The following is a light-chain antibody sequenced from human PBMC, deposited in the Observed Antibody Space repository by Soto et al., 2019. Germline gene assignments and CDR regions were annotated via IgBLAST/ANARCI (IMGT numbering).Light chain of an antibody. J-gene: IGKJ1*01. V-gene: IGKV3-15*01. Sequence: EILITHSPSTLCVSXGGRAIPSXXXSQNIGTNLVWYQQKPGQAPRLLLYGASTRATGVPARFSGSGSGTDFTLTVSSLQSEDFAVYYCQQYYNWPPWTFGLGTKVDIK. CDR1: QNIGTN. CDR2: GAS. CDR3: QQYYNWPPWT.